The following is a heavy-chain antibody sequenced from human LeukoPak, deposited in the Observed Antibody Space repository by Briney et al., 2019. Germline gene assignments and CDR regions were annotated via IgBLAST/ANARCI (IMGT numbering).Heavy chain of an antibody. CDR3: AKDRVATERYYMDV. V-gene: IGHV3-23*01. Sequence: GGSLRLSCAASGFTFSDYGMSWVRQAPGKGLEWISSISSTGGTTYYADSVKGRFTISRDNSKNTLYLQMNSLRAEDTAVYYCAKDRVATERYYMDVWGKGTTVTISS. D-gene: IGHD6-13*01. J-gene: IGHJ6*03. CDR2: ISSTGGTT. CDR1: GFTFSDYG.